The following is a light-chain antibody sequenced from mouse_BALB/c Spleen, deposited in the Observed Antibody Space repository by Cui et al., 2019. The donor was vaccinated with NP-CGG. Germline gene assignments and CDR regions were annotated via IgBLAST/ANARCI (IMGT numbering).Light chain of an antibody. CDR2: GTN. CDR1: TGAVTTNTY. J-gene: IGLJ1*01. V-gene: IGLV1*01. Sequence: QAVVTQEPALTTSPGETVTLTRRSSTGAVTTNTYANWVQEKPDHLFTGLIGGTNNRAPGVPARFSGSLIGDKAALTITGAQTEDEAIYFCALWYSNHWMFGGGTKLTVL. CDR3: ALWYSNHWM.